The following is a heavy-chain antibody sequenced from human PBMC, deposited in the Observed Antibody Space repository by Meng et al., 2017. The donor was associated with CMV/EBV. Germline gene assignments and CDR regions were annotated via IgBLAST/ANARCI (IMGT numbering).Heavy chain of an antibody. D-gene: IGHD6-13*01. Sequence: ESLKISCTVSGGSISSYYWSWIRQPPGKGLEWIGYIYYSGSTNYNPSLKSRVTIPVDTSKNQSSLKLSAVTAADTAVYYCARLIAAAGLYYYYGMDVWGQGTTVTVSS. CDR1: GGSISSYY. CDR2: IYYSGST. V-gene: IGHV4-59*01. CDR3: ARLIAAAGLYYYYGMDV. J-gene: IGHJ6*02.